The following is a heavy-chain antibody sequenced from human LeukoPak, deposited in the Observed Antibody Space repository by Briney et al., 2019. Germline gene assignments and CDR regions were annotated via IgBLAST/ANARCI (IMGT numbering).Heavy chain of an antibody. CDR3: ARGGAKTGLGFDP. CDR1: GFTVSSNY. V-gene: IGHV3-66*01. CDR2: IYSGGST. D-gene: IGHD1-26*01. J-gene: IGHJ5*02. Sequence: GGSLRLSCAASGFTVSSNYMSWVRQAPGKGLEWVSVIYSGGSTYYADSVKGRFTISRDNSKNTLYLQMNSLRAEDTAVYYCARGGAKTGLGFDPWGQGTLVTVSS.